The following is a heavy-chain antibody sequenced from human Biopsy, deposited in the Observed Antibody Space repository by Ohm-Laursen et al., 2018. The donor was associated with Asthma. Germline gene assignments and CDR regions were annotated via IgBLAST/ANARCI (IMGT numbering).Heavy chain of an antibody. Sequence: SLRLSCAASGFTFDDYAMHWVRQAPGKGLEWVSGISWNSGSIGYADSVKGRFTISRDNAKNSLYLQMNSLRAEDTALYYCAKGEWELLEANFDYWGQGTLVTVPS. CDR1: GFTFDDYA. CDR3: AKGEWELLEANFDY. D-gene: IGHD1-26*01. CDR2: ISWNSGSI. V-gene: IGHV3-9*01. J-gene: IGHJ4*02.